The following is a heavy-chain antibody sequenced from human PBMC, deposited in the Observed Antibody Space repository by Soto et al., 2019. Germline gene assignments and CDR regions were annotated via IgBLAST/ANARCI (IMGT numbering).Heavy chain of an antibody. CDR3: AKVSGYPGKTLDY. Sequence: GGSLRLSCAAFGFTFSSYAMSWVRQAPGKGLEWVSAISGSGGSTYYADSVKGRLTISRDNSKNTLYLQMNSLRAEDTAVYYCAKVSGYPGKTLDYWGQGTLVTVSS. V-gene: IGHV3-23*01. CDR1: GFTFSSYA. J-gene: IGHJ4*02. D-gene: IGHD6-13*01. CDR2: ISGSGGST.